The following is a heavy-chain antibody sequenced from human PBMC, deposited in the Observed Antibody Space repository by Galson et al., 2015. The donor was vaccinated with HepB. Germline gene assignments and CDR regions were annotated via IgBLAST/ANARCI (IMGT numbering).Heavy chain of an antibody. CDR3: AKDSSGWYHGY. D-gene: IGHD6-19*01. CDR1: GFTFNSYA. J-gene: IGHJ4*02. Sequence: SLRLSCAASGFTFNSYAMTWVRQAPGKGLEWVSSISGSGDRTFYADSVTGRLTISRDNSKNTLYLQMNSLRAEDTAVYYCAKDSSGWYHGYWGQGTLVTVSS. V-gene: IGHV3-23*01. CDR2: ISGSGDRT.